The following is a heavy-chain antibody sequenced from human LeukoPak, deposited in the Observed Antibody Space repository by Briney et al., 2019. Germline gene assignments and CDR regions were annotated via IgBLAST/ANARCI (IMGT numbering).Heavy chain of an antibody. D-gene: IGHD2-8*01. CDR3: ARDCTNGVCVKQFDY. Sequence: GGSLRLSCAASGFTFSSYEMNWVRQAPGKGLEWVSYISSSGSTIYYADSVKGRFTISRDNAKSSLYLQMNSLRAEDTAVYYCARDCTNGVCVKQFDYWGQGTLVTVSS. CDR1: GFTFSSYE. V-gene: IGHV3-48*03. J-gene: IGHJ4*02. CDR2: ISSSGSTI.